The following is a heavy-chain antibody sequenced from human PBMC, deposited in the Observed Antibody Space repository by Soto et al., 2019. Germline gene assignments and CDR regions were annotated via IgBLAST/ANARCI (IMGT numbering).Heavy chain of an antibody. CDR3: ARGPFPYYDFWSGYYQAGFDY. J-gene: IGHJ4*02. D-gene: IGHD3-3*01. CDR2: INHSGST. CDR1: GGSFSGYY. V-gene: IGHV4-34*01. Sequence: QVQLQQWGAGLLKPSETLSLTCAVYGGSFSGYYWSWIRQPPGKGLEWIGEINHSGSTNYNPSLKSRVTISVDTSKNQFCLKLSSVTAADTAVYYCARGPFPYYDFWSGYYQAGFDYWGQGTLVTVSS.